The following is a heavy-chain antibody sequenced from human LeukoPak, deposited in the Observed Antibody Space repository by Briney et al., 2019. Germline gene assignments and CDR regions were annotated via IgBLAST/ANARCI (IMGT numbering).Heavy chain of an antibody. Sequence: GGSLRLSCAASGFTFSSYAMSWVRQAPGKGLEWVSAISGSGGSTYYADSVKGRFTISRDNSKNTLYLQMNSLRAGDTAVYYCADNSRDYYYYGMDVWGQGTTVTVSS. V-gene: IGHV3-23*01. CDR2: ISGSGGST. CDR3: ADNSRDYYYYGMDV. D-gene: IGHD6-13*01. J-gene: IGHJ6*02. CDR1: GFTFSSYA.